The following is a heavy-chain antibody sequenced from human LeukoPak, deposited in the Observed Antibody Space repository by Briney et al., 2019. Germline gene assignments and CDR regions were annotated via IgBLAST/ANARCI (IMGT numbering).Heavy chain of an antibody. Sequence: GGSLRLSCAASGFTVSSNYMSWVRQAPGKGLEWVSVINSGGSTYYADSVKGRFTISRDNSKNTLYLQMNSLRAEDTAVYYCARVRAVAGIRYWYFDLWGRGTLVTVSS. CDR1: GFTVSSNY. CDR3: ARVRAVAGIRYWYFDL. CDR2: INSGGST. J-gene: IGHJ2*01. V-gene: IGHV3-53*01. D-gene: IGHD6-19*01.